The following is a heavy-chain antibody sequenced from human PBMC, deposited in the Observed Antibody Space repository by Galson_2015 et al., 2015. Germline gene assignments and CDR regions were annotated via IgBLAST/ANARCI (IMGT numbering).Heavy chain of an antibody. D-gene: IGHD3-22*01. CDR1: EYSFTSYW. CDR3: ARPRYYYDSSGPFYFDY. Sequence: QSGAEVKKPGESLKISCKGSEYSFTSYWIGWVRQMPGKGLEWMGIIYPGDSDTRYSPSFQGQVTISADKSISTAYLQWSSLKASDTAMYYCARPRYYYDSSGPFYFDYWGQGTLVTVSS. CDR2: IYPGDSDT. V-gene: IGHV5-51*01. J-gene: IGHJ4*02.